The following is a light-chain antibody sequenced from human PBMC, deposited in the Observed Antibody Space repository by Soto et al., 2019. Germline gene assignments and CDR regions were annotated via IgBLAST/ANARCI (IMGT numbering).Light chain of an antibody. J-gene: IGKJ1*01. Sequence: EIVLTQSPGTLSLSPGERATLSCRASQSVSSSYLAWYQQKPGQAPRLLIYGASSRATGIPDRSSGSGSGTDFTLTISRLEPEDFAVYYCQQYGSSPVTFGQGTKVDIK. CDR3: QQYGSSPVT. CDR1: QSVSSSY. CDR2: GAS. V-gene: IGKV3-20*01.